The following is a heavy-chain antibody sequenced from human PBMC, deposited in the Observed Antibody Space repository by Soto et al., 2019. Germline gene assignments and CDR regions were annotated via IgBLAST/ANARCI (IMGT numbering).Heavy chain of an antibody. CDR2: IIFVFDTS. D-gene: IGHD1-26*01. J-gene: IGHJ3*02. Sequence: QVQLVQSGAEVKKPGSSVKVSCKASGGSFTTNALSWVRQAPEQGLEWIGGIIFVFDTSNYAQKFQGRVTITADESTSTAYMELSSLRSEDTAVYYCARENGGTYNGAFDIWGQGTMVTVSS. V-gene: IGHV1-69*01. CDR1: GGSFTTNA. CDR3: ARENGGTYNGAFDI.